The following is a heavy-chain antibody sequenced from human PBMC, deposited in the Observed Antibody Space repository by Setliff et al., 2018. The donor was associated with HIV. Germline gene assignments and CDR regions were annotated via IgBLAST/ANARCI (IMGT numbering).Heavy chain of an antibody. D-gene: IGHD2-2*01. CDR1: GGTPSSHA. CDR3: ARIPARAAAAYCSSTNCQGGFDQ. V-gene: IGHV1-69*13. J-gene: IGHJ4*02. Sequence: EASVKVSCKIFGGTPSSHALSWVRQAPGQGLEWMGGIIRIFGSTKYAQKFLGRVIITADESTNTVEMELSSLGSDDTAVYYCARIPARAAAAYCSSTNCQGGFDQWGQGTPVTVSS. CDR2: IIRIFGST.